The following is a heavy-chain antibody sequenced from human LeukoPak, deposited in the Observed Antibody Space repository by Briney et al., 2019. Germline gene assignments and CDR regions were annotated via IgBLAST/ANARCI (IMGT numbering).Heavy chain of an antibody. CDR3: ARDSGVGARHGMDV. CDR1: GFTFSSYN. Sequence: PGGSLRLSCAASGFTFSSYNMNWVRQAPGKGLEWVSSISSSSSYIYHADSVKGRFTISRDNAKNSLYLQMNSLRAEDTAVYYCARDSGVGARHGMDVWGQGTTVTVSS. J-gene: IGHJ6*02. V-gene: IGHV3-21*01. D-gene: IGHD1-26*01. CDR2: ISSSSSYI.